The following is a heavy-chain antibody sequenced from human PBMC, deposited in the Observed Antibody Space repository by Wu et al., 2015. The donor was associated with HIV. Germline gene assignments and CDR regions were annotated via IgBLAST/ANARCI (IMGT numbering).Heavy chain of an antibody. J-gene: IGHJ1*01. D-gene: IGHD5-24*01. Sequence: QVQLVQSGTVVQKPGTSVRVSCKISGYTFTSFNINWIRQVHGRGLEWMGWMDPKSGSAAFGRNFQGRVSMTRNNSISTAYMDLSRVTSDDTAIYYCARVGVLLTSAQLLEYFQQLGPGHSCRRLL. V-gene: IGHV1-8*02. CDR1: GYTFTSFN. CDR2: MDPKSGSA. CDR3: ARVGVLLTSAQLLEYFQQ.